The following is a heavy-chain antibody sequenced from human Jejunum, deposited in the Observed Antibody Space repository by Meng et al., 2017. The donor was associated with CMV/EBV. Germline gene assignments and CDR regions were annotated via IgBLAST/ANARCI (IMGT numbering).Heavy chain of an antibody. CDR1: VYIFRNLA. J-gene: IGHJ4*02. Sequence: CKTSVYIFRNLAMNWLRQAPGQGLEWVGWINTDTGKPTYAPGFTGRFVFSLDTSVGTAYLHISDLKADDTAVYYCARDIGLRGFDYWGQGTLVTVSS. CDR3: ARDIGLRGFDY. CDR2: INTDTGKP. D-gene: IGHD2-15*01. V-gene: IGHV7-4-1*02.